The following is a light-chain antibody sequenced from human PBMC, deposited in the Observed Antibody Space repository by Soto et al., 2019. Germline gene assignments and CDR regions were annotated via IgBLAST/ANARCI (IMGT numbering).Light chain of an antibody. CDR2: GVS. CDR3: QNRHWA. Sequence: IHLTQSPSSLSASVGDRVTITCRASQEISGYLAWDQQTPGKAPKLLIYGVSTLQHGVSSRFSRRGSGTDFSLTSSSLDPEDFATYYCQNRHWAFGPGTTV. CDR1: QEISGY. V-gene: IGKV1-9*01. J-gene: IGKJ1*01.